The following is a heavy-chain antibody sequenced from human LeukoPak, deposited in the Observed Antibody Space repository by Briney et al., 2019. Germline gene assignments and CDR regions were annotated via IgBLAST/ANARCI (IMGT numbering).Heavy chain of an antibody. CDR1: GGSISSSSYY. V-gene: IGHV4-39*07. Sequence: ETLSLTCTVSGGSISSSSYYWGWIRRPPGTGLEWIGSIYYSGSTYYNPSLKSRVTISVDTSKNQFSLKLSSVTAADTAVYYCASGDPLLDPWGQGTLVTVSS. CDR3: ASGDPLLDP. CDR2: IYYSGST. J-gene: IGHJ5*02. D-gene: IGHD3-10*01.